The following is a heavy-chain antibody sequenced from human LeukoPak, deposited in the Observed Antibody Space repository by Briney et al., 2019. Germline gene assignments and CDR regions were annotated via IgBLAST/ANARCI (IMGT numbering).Heavy chain of an antibody. Sequence: GGSLRLSCAASGFTFSSYAMTWVRQAPGKGLEWVSAITGSGGSTYYADSVKGRFTISRDNSKNTLYMQMSSLRAEDTAVYYCAKGDYGDCYWGQGTLVTVSS. CDR1: GFTFSSYA. CDR2: ITGSGGST. V-gene: IGHV3-23*01. CDR3: AKGDYGDCY. D-gene: IGHD4-17*01. J-gene: IGHJ4*02.